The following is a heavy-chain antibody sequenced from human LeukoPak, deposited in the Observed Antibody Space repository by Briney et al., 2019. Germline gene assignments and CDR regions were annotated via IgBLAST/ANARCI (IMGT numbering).Heavy chain of an antibody. Sequence: SQTLSLTCTVSGGSISSGSYYWSWIRQPAGKGLEWIGRIYTSGSTNHNPSLKSRVTISVDTSKNQFSLKLSSVTAADTAVYYCARALSTATYSSGYYLAFDIWGQGTMVTVSS. CDR2: IYTSGST. V-gene: IGHV4-61*02. CDR3: ARALSTATYSSGYYLAFDI. CDR1: GGSISSGSYY. D-gene: IGHD3-22*01. J-gene: IGHJ3*02.